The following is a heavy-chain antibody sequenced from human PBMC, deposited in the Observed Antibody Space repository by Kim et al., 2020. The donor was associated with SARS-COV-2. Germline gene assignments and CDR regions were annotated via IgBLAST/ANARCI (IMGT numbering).Heavy chain of an antibody. CDR3: TRDDTSGYSVY. D-gene: IGHD5-18*01. V-gene: IGHV1-2*06. J-gene: IGHJ4*02. CDR1: GYTFTAFY. Sequence: ASVKVSCKTSGYTFTAFYIHWVRQAPGQGLEWVGRINTYSGGANYARKFQGKVTITTDTSIDTAYMDLSVLTPDDTAVYFCTRDDTSGYSVYWGQGTPV. CDR2: INTYSGGA.